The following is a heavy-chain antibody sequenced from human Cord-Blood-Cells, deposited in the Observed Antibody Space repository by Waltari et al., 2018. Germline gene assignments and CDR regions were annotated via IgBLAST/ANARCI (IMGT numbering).Heavy chain of an antibody. CDR2: IYYSGST. V-gene: IGHV4-39*01. CDR3: ASYPSSRWRTDAFDI. CDR1: GGSISSSSYS. J-gene: IGHJ3*02. D-gene: IGHD3-16*02. Sequence: QLQLQESGPGLVKPSETLSLTCTVSGGSISSSSYSWGWIRQPPGKGLEWIGSIYYSGSTYYNPSLKSRVTISVDTSKNQFSLKLSSVTASDTAVYYCASYPSSRWRTDAFDIWGQGTMVTVSS.